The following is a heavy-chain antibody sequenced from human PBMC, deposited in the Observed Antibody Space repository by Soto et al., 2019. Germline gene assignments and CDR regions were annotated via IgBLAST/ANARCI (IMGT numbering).Heavy chain of an antibody. J-gene: IGHJ6*02. CDR2: ISGSGGST. V-gene: IGHV3-23*01. Sequence: EVPLLESGGGLVQPGGSLRLSCAASGFTFSSYAMSWVRQAPGKGLEWVSAISGSGGSTYYADSVKGRFTISRDNSKNTLYLQMNSLRAEDTAVYYCAKNLSVSYYYYGMDVWGQGTTVTVSS. D-gene: IGHD3-16*02. CDR1: GFTFSSYA. CDR3: AKNLSVSYYYYGMDV.